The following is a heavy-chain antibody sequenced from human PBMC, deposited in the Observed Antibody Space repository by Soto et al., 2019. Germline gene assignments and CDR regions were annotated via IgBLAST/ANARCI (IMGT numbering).Heavy chain of an antibody. CDR2: INPSGGST. Sequence: SVRLSCHASGYTCTSYYMHWVRQAPIQGLEWMGIINPSGGSTSYSQKFQGRVTMTRDTSTSTVYMELSSLRSEDTAVYYCAGDHLRITASPDAFDIWGQGTRVTVSS. CDR1: GYTCTSYY. V-gene: IGHV1-46*01. CDR3: AGDHLRITASPDAFDI. D-gene: IGHD6-25*01. J-gene: IGHJ3*02.